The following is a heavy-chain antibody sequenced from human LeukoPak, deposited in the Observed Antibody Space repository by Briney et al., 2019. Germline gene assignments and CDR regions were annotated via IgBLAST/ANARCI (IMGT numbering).Heavy chain of an antibody. Sequence: PGGSLRLSCAASGFTVSSNYMSWVRQAPGKGLEWVSAIYSGGGTYYVDSVKGRFTVSRDNSKNTLYIQMSSLRAEDTAVYYCARILTGYDAFDYWGQGTLVTVSS. D-gene: IGHD3-9*01. CDR1: GFTVSSNY. V-gene: IGHV3-66*01. J-gene: IGHJ4*02. CDR3: ARILTGYDAFDY. CDR2: IYSGGGT.